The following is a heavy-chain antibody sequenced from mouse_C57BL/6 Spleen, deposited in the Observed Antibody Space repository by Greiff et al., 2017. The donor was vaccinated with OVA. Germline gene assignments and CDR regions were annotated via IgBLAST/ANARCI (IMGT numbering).Heavy chain of an antibody. CDR2: IDPSDSYT. D-gene: IGHD4-1*01. V-gene: IGHV1-69*01. CDR1: GYTFTSYW. CDR3: ARELDGGYYAMDY. J-gene: IGHJ4*01. Sequence: QVQLQQPGAELVMPGASVKLSCKASGYTFTSYWMHWVKQRPGQGLEWIGEIDPSDSYTNYNQKFKGKSTLTVDKSSSTAYMQLSSLTSEDSAVYYCARELDGGYYAMDYWGQGTSVTVSS.